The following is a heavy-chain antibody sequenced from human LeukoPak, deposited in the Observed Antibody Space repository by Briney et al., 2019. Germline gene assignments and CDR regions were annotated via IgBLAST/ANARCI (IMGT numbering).Heavy chain of an antibody. CDR2: ISSSGSTI. Sequence: GGSLRLSCAASGFTFSSYEMNWVRQAPGKGLEWVSYISSSGSTIYYADSVNGRFTISRDNAKNSLYLQMNSLRAEDTAVYYCARRGWLGYCSSTSCPRWFDPWGQGTLVTVSS. D-gene: IGHD2-2*01. CDR1: GFTFSSYE. CDR3: ARRGWLGYCSSTSCPRWFDP. V-gene: IGHV3-48*03. J-gene: IGHJ5*02.